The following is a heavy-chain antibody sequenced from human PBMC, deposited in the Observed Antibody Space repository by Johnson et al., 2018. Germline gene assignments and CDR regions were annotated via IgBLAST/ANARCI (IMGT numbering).Heavy chain of an antibody. Sequence: VQLVESGAEVKKPGSSVEVSCTASGGTFSSYAISWVRQAHGQGLEWMGGIITICGTENYAQPFQGRVTITADESTTTAYMELSSLRSEDTAVYYCARGTGSGYYYNNWFDPWGQGTLVTVSS. D-gene: IGHD3-22*01. CDR1: GGTFSSYA. V-gene: IGHV1-69*01. J-gene: IGHJ5*02. CDR2: IITICGTE. CDR3: ARGTGSGYYYNNWFDP.